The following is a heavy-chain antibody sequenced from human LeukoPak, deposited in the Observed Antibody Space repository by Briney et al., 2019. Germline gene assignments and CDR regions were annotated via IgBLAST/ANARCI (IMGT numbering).Heavy chain of an antibody. D-gene: IGHD6-19*01. V-gene: IGHV4-34*01. CDR3: ARGSSGWRKYYYYYYMDV. Sequence: SETLSLTCAVYGGSFSGYYWSWIRQPPGKGLEWIGEINHSGSTNYNPSLKSRVTISVDTSKNQFSLKLSSVTAADTAVYYCARGSSGWRKYYYYYYMDVWDKGTTVTVSS. CDR2: INHSGST. CDR1: GGSFSGYY. J-gene: IGHJ6*03.